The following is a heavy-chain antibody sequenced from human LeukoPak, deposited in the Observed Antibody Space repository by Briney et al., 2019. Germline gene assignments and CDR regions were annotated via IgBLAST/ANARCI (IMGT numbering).Heavy chain of an antibody. J-gene: IGHJ4*02. D-gene: IGHD2-15*01. CDR2: ISYDGSNK. CDR3: AKGGVAAIFDY. V-gene: IGHV3-30*18. Sequence: GRSLRLSCAASGFTFSSYGMHWVRQAPGKGLEWVAVISYDGSNKYYADSVKGRVTISRDNSKNTLYLQMNSLRAEDTAVYYCAKGGVAAIFDYWGQGTLVTVSS. CDR1: GFTFSSYG.